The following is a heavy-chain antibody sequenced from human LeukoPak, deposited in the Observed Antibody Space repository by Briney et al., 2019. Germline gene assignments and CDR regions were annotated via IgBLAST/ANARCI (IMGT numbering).Heavy chain of an antibody. Sequence: SVKVSCKASGGTFSSYTISWVRQAPGQGLEWMGRIIPILGIANYAQKFQGRVTITADKPTSTAYMELSSLRSEDTAVYYCARAQGVVVVAANYDYWGPRTLVTVSS. D-gene: IGHD2-15*01. V-gene: IGHV1-69*02. CDR1: GGTFSSYT. J-gene: IGHJ4*02. CDR2: IIPILGIA. CDR3: ARAQGVVVVAANYDY.